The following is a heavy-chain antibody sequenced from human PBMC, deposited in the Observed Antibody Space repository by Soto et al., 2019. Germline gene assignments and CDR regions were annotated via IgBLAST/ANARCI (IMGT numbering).Heavy chain of an antibody. Sequence: GESLRLSCAASGFTFSSYSMNWVRQAPGKGLEWVSSISSSSSYIYYADSVKGRFTISRDNAKNSLYLQMNSLRAEDTAVYYCARDKVVVAATYWFDPWGQGTLVTVSS. CDR2: ISSSSSYI. CDR3: ARDKVVVAATYWFDP. D-gene: IGHD2-15*01. J-gene: IGHJ5*02. CDR1: GFTFSSYS. V-gene: IGHV3-21*01.